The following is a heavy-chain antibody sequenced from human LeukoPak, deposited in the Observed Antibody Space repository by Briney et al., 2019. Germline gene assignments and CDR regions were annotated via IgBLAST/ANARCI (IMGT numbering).Heavy chain of an antibody. CDR1: GYPFRNYD. V-gene: IGHV1-8*01. CDR2: INPHSGKT. CDR3: ARGSRSLVYGSGSSDYYYYYMDV. Sequence: GASVKVSCKTSGYPFRNYDINWVRQAPGQGLEWMGWINPHSGKTGYAQKFQGRVTITRNTSISTAYMELSSLRSEDTAVYYCARGSRSLVYGSGSSDYYYYYMDVWGKGTTVTVSS. J-gene: IGHJ6*03. D-gene: IGHD3-10*01.